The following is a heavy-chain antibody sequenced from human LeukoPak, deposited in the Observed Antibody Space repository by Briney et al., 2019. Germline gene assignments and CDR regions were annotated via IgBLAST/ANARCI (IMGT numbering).Heavy chain of an antibody. Sequence: HPGRSLRLSCAASGFTFSSYAMHWVRQAPGKGLEWVAVISYDGSNKYYADSVKGRFTISRDNSKNTLYLQMNSLRAEDTAVYYCARVGEDWGQGTLVTVSS. J-gene: IGHJ4*02. CDR3: ARVGED. CDR1: GFTFSSYA. D-gene: IGHD3-10*01. V-gene: IGHV3-30*01. CDR2: ISYDGSNK.